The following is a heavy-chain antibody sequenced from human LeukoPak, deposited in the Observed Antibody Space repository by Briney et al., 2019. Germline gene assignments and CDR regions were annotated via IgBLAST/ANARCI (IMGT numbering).Heavy chain of an antibody. V-gene: IGHV1-24*01. D-gene: IGHD6-13*01. CDR1: GYTLTELS. CDR2: FDFEEGKI. CDR3: TAATGWSSSMM. J-gene: IGHJ4*02. Sequence: ASVKVSCKVSGYTLTELSMHWVRQVPGKGLEWMGGFDFEEGKIIYAQKFQGRVTMTEDTSTDTAYMELSSPTSEDTAVYYCTAATGWSSSMMWGQGTAVTVSS.